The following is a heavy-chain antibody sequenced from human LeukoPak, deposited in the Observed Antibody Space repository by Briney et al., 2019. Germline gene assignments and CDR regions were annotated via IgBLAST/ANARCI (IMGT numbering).Heavy chain of an antibody. V-gene: IGHV3-48*03. CDR2: ISSSGSTV. Sequence: GGSLRLSCAASGFTFSSYEMNWVCQAPGKGLEWVSYISSSGSTVYYADSVKGRFTMSRDNAKNSLYLQMNSLRAEDTALYYCAKDYCSSTSCPIDYWGQGTLVTVSS. CDR3: AKDYCSSTSCPIDY. D-gene: IGHD2-2*01. J-gene: IGHJ4*02. CDR1: GFTFSSYE.